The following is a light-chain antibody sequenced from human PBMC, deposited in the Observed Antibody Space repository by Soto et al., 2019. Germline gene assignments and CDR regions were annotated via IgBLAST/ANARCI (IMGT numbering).Light chain of an antibody. CDR2: GAS. V-gene: IGKV3-20*01. CDR1: QSVSSSY. J-gene: IGKJ5*01. Sequence: EIVMTQSPATLSVPPGETATLSCRASQSVSSSYLAWYQQKPGQAPRLLIYGASSRATGIPDRFSGSGSGTDFTLTISRLETEDFAVYYCQQYGSSPAITFGQGTRLEIK. CDR3: QQYGSSPAIT.